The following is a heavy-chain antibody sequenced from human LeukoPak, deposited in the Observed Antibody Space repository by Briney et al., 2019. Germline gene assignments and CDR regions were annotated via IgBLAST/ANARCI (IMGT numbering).Heavy chain of an antibody. Sequence: SETLSLTCAAYGGAPSGYYGTWIRQPPGKGLEWIGEIDHRGSTHYNPSLQSRVTISIDTSKNQFSLKVNSVTAADTALYYCARTRDGYLRYWSQGSLVTVSS. CDR2: IDHRGST. D-gene: IGHD5-24*01. CDR3: ARTRDGYLRY. V-gene: IGHV4-34*01. CDR1: GGAPSGYY. J-gene: IGHJ4*02.